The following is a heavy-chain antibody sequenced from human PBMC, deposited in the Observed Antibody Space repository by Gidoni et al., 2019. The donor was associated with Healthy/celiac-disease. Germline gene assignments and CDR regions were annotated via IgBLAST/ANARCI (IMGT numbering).Heavy chain of an antibody. CDR2: IDPSDSYT. J-gene: IGHJ6*02. CDR1: GYSFTSYW. D-gene: IGHD6-6*01. Sequence: EVQLVQSGAEVKKHGESLRISCKGSGYSFTSYWISWVRQMPGKGLEWMGRIDPSDSYTNYSPSFQGHVTISADKSISTAYLQWSSLKASDTAMYYCARSSIAARSHYYYGMDVWGQGTTVTVSS. CDR3: ARSSIAARSHYYYGMDV. V-gene: IGHV5-10-1*03.